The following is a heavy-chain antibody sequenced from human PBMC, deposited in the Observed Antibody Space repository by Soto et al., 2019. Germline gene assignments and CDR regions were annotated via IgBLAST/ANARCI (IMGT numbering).Heavy chain of an antibody. Sequence: QITLKESGPTLVKPTQTLTLTCAFSGFSLRTNGVGVGWIRQPPGKALEWLALIYWDGYKHYSPSLKSRLTITEDTSKNQVVLTMTNMYPVDTATYYCAHKGGGDRILDYWGQGTLVTVSS. J-gene: IGHJ4*02. CDR2: IYWDGYK. CDR1: GFSLRTNGVG. CDR3: AHKGGGDRILDY. D-gene: IGHD3-16*01. V-gene: IGHV2-5*02.